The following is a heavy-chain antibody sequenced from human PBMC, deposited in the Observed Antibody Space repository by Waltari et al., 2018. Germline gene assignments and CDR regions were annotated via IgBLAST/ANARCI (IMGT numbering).Heavy chain of an antibody. Sequence: QVQLVQSGAEVKKPGSSVKVSCKASGGTFSSYAISWVRQAPGQGLAWMGGITPIFGTATYAQKCQGRVTITADKSTSTAYMELSSLRSEDTAVYYCARQYSSSSGVYGYWGQGTLVTVSS. CDR1: GGTFSSYA. CDR3: ARQYSSSSGVYGY. V-gene: IGHV1-69*06. D-gene: IGHD6-6*01. J-gene: IGHJ4*02. CDR2: ITPIFGTA.